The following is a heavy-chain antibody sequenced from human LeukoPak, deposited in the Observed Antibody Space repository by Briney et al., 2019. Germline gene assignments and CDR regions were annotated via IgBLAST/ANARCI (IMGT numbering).Heavy chain of an antibody. CDR1: GFTFSNYW. V-gene: IGHV3-7*01. CDR2: IKQDGSEK. D-gene: IGHD4-23*01. J-gene: IGHJ4*02. Sequence: GGSLRLSCAASGFTFSNYWMSWVRQAPGKGLEWVANIKQDGSEKYYADSVKGRFTISRDNSKNTLYLQMNSLRAEDTAVYYCAKSVAVSYYFDYWGQGTLVTVSS. CDR3: AKSVAVSYYFDY.